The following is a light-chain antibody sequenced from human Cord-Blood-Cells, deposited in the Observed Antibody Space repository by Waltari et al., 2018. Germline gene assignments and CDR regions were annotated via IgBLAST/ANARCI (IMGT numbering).Light chain of an antibody. V-gene: IGLV3-19*01. CDR2: GKN. Sequence: SSELTPDPAVSVALGQTVRITCQGDSLRRYYASWYQQKPGQAPVLVIYGKNNRPSGIPDRFSGSSSGNTASLTSTGAQAEDEADYYCNARDSSGNHVVFGGGTKLTVL. CDR3: NARDSSGNHVV. CDR1: SLRRYY. J-gene: IGLJ2*01.